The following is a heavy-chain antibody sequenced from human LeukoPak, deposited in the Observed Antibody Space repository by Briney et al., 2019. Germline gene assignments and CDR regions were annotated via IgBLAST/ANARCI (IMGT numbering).Heavy chain of an antibody. CDR2: ISGSGGRT. CDR1: GFTFSNYA. V-gene: IGHV3-23*01. J-gene: IGHJ3*01. CDR3: AKGGSVTAPDNTLDV. Sequence: GGSLRLSCAASGFTFSNYAVNWVRQAPGKGLEWVSVISGSGGRTFYADSVKGRFAISRDNSRNTLYLQMNGLRAEDTAVYYCAKGGSVTAPDNTLDVWGQGTMVTVSP. D-gene: IGHD5/OR15-5a*01.